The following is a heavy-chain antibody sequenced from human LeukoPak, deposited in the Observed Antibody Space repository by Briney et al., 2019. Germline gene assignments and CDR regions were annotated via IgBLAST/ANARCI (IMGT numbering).Heavy chain of an antibody. Sequence: PGGSLRLSCAASGFTFSSYAMSWVRQAPGKGLEWVSAISGSGGSTYYADSVKGRFTISRDNSKNTLYLQMNSLRAEYTAVYYCANGQEWELDPFDYWGQGTLVTVSS. J-gene: IGHJ4*02. CDR3: ANGQEWELDPFDY. CDR2: ISGSGGST. D-gene: IGHD1-26*01. CDR1: GFTFSSYA. V-gene: IGHV3-23*01.